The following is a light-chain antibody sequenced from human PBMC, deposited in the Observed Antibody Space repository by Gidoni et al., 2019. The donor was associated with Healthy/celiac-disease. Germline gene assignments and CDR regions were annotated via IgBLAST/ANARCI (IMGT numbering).Light chain of an antibody. CDR3: MQALQTLSIT. CDR2: LGS. CDR1: QSLLHSNGYNY. V-gene: IGKV2-28*01. J-gene: IGKJ5*01. Sequence: DIVMTQSPLSLPVTPGEPASISCRSSQSLLHSNGYNYLDWYLQKPGQSPQLLIYLGSNRAAGVHDRLRGSGSGTDFKLKISRVEAEDVGVYYCMQALQTLSITLGQGTRLEIK.